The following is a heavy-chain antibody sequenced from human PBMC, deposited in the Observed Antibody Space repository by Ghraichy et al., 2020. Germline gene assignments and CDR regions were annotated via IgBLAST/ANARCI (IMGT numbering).Heavy chain of an antibody. V-gene: IGHV3-7*03. CDR2: IKQDGSEK. D-gene: IGHD3-9*01. Sequence: GGSLRLSCAASGFTFSSYWMNWVRQAPGKGLEWVANIKQDGSEKYYVDSVKGRFTISRDNAKNSLYLQMNSLRAEDTAVYYCARGYYDILTGYGFDPWGQGTLVTVSS. J-gene: IGHJ5*02. CDR3: ARGYYDILTGYGFDP. CDR1: GFTFSSYW.